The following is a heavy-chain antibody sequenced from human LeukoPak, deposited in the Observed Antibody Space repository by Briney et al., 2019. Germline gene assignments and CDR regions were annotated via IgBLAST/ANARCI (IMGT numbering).Heavy chain of an antibody. J-gene: IGHJ4*02. V-gene: IGHV4-59*01. CDR2: IYYSGST. CDR1: GGSISSYY. D-gene: IGHD3-10*01. Sequence: SETLSLTCTVSGGSISSYYWSWIRQPPGKGLEWIGYIYYSGSTNYNPSLKSRVTISVDTSKNQFSLKLSSVTAADTAVYYCARETLLGSDWGQGTLVTVSS. CDR3: ARETLLGSD.